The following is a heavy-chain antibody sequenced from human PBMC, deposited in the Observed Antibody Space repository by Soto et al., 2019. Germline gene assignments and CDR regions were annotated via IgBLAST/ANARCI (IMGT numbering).Heavy chain of an antibody. CDR3: ATDGSVPQTQFDE. CDR2: IKSKTDGGTT. V-gene: IGHV3-15*07. CDR1: GITFSNAR. D-gene: IGHD1-26*01. Sequence: GVSLRLSCAASGITFSNARMNGLRQAPGTRLEWVGRIKSKTDGGTTDYASPVKGRFPISRDDSKDTLDLQMNSLKTDDTAVYYWATDGSVPQTQFDEWGQGALVTVAS. J-gene: IGHJ4*02.